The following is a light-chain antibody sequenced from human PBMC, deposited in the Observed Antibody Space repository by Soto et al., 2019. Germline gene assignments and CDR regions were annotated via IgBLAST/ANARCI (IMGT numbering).Light chain of an antibody. CDR1: QSVTSTY. V-gene: IGKV3D-15*01. CDR2: SAS. Sequence: EIVLTQSPGTLSLSPGERVTLSCRASQSVTSTYLAWCQQKPGQAPRLLIYSASTRATGIPARFSDWGSGTEFTLTISSLQSEDFAVYYCQQYHNWPPITFGQGTRLEIK. J-gene: IGKJ5*01. CDR3: QQYHNWPPIT.